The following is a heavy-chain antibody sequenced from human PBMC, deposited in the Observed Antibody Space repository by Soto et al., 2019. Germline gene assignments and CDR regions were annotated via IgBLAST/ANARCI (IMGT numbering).Heavy chain of an antibody. CDR2: ISGYNGNT. J-gene: IGHJ5*02. Sequence: QGQLVQSGSEVKKPGTSVKVSCKASGYTFSNYGIIWVRQAPGQGLEWMGWISGYNGNTKYVQKFQGRVTMTTDTSTSTAYMELRSLRSDDTAVYYCARDPRYGGAWGQGTLVTVSS. V-gene: IGHV1-18*01. CDR3: ARDPRYGGA. D-gene: IGHD1-1*01. CDR1: GYTFSNYG.